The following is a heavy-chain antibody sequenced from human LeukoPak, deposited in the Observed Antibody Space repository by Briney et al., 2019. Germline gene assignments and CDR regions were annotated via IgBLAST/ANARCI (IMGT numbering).Heavy chain of an antibody. D-gene: IGHD2-15*01. CDR1: GDSVSSNSAA. J-gene: IGHJ4*02. V-gene: IGHV6-1*01. CDR3: ARTPRTAATRMTVYYFDY. Sequence: SQTLSLTCAISGDSVSSNSAAWNWIRQSPSRGLEWLGRTYYRSKWYNDYAVSVKSRITINPDTSKNQFSLQLNSVTPEDTAVYYCARTPRTAATRMTVYYFDYWGQGTLVTVSS. CDR2: TYYRSKWYN.